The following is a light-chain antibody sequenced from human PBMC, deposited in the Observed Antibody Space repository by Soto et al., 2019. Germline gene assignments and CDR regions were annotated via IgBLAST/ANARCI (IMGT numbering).Light chain of an antibody. Sequence: DIQMTQSPSSLSVSVGDRVTITCRASQSFTNYLNWYQQKPGKAPKLLVYAASSLQSGVPSRFSGNGSGTDFTLTISSLQPEDFASYYCQQSDSYPYTFGQGTKLEIK. J-gene: IGKJ2*01. CDR1: QSFTNY. V-gene: IGKV1-39*01. CDR3: QQSDSYPYT. CDR2: AAS.